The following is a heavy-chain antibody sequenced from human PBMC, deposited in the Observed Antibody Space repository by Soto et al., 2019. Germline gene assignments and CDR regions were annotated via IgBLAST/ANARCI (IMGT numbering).Heavy chain of an antibody. J-gene: IGHJ4*02. CDR2: ISYDGSNK. D-gene: IGHD2-2*01. CDR3: AKLRNCISTSCHRDYYFDY. V-gene: IGHV3-30*18. Sequence: PGGSLRLSCAASGFTFSSYGMHWVRQAPGKGLEWVAVISYDGSNKYYADSVKGRFTISRDNSKNTLYLQMNSLRAEDTAVYYCAKLRNCISTSCHRDYYFDYWGQGTLVTVSS. CDR1: GFTFSSYG.